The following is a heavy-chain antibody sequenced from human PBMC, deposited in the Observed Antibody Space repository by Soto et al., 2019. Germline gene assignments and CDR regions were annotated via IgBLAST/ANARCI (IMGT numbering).Heavy chain of an antibody. Sequence: EVQLLESGGGVVQPGGSLRLSCAASGFTFSSYAMSWVRQAPGKGLEWVSAISGSGGSTYYADSVKGRFTISRDNSKNTLYLQMNSLRAEDTAVYYCAKRPGYSSGWNWYFDLWGRGTLVTVSS. D-gene: IGHD6-19*01. CDR2: ISGSGGST. V-gene: IGHV3-23*01. CDR1: GFTFSSYA. CDR3: AKRPGYSSGWNWYFDL. J-gene: IGHJ2*01.